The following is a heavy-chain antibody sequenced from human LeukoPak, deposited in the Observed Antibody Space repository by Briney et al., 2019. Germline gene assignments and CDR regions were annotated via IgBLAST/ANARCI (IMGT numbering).Heavy chain of an antibody. V-gene: IGHV3-43*02. CDR1: GFAFADYA. CDR2: IHADGGRT. Sequence: GGSLRLSCAASGFAFADYAMHWVRQVPGKGLECVAHIHADGGRTFYADSVQGRFTVSRDNGKNSLFLQMDSLTSDDTALYYCSTWAFYHGLDVWGQGATVIVSS. CDR3: STWAFYHGLDV. D-gene: IGHD2/OR15-2a*01. J-gene: IGHJ6*02.